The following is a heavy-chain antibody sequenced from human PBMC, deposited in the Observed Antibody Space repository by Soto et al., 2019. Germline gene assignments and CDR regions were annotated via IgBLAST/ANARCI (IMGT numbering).Heavy chain of an antibody. J-gene: IGHJ6*03. CDR3: ARFKGAHRFWSGYPYYMDV. Sequence: PGGSLRLSCAASGFTVSSNYMSWVRQAPGKGLEWVSVIYSGGSTYYADSVKGRFTISRHNSKNTLYLQMNSLRAEDTAVYYCARFKGAHRFWSGYPYYMDVWGKGTTVTVSS. D-gene: IGHD3-3*01. CDR1: GFTVSSNY. V-gene: IGHV3-53*04. CDR2: IYSGGST.